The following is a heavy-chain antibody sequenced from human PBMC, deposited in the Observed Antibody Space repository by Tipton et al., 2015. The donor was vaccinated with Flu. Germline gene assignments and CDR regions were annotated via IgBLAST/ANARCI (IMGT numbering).Heavy chain of an antibody. D-gene: IGHD3-9*01. V-gene: IGHV4-61*02. CDR1: GGSISGGNYY. J-gene: IGHJ1*01. Sequence: TLSLTCTVSGGSISGGNYYWSWIRQPAGEGLELIGRIYTTGSTEYRPSLKRRATISIDTSNNQFSLELTSVTAADTAMYYCVRSGEHTSLYVDFFQQWGQGTLVTVSS. CDR3: VRSGEHTSLYVDFFQQ. CDR2: IYTTGST.